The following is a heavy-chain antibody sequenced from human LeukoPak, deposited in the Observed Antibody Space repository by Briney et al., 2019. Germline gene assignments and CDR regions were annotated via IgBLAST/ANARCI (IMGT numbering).Heavy chain of an antibody. Sequence: GGSLRLSCAASGFTISSYSMNWVRQAPGKGLEWVSSISSSSSYIYYADSVKGRFTISRDNAKNSLYLQMNSLRAEDTAVYYCARDFSGLPFDYWGQGTLVTVSS. D-gene: IGHD3-10*01. CDR1: GFTISSYS. CDR3: ARDFSGLPFDY. J-gene: IGHJ4*02. CDR2: ISSSSSYI. V-gene: IGHV3-21*01.